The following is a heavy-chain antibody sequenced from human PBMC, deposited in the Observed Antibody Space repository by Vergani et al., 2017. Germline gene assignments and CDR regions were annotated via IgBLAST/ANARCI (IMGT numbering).Heavy chain of an antibody. J-gene: IGHJ4*02. D-gene: IGHD3-22*01. Sequence: EVQLLESGAGLVQPGGSLRLSCAASGCTFSNYAMSWVRQAPGKGLEWVSAIIVSGGNTYYADSVKGRFTISRDNSKNTLYLHMSSLRAEDTAVYYCAKDAVDSTMMVVVHFDYWGQGSLVTVSS. CDR3: AKDAVDSTMMVVVHFDY. CDR1: GCTFSNYA. V-gene: IGHV3-23*01. CDR2: IIVSGGNT.